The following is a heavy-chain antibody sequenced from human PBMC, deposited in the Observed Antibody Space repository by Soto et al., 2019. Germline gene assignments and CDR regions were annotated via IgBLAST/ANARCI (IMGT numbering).Heavy chain of an antibody. Sequence: ASVKVSCKASGYTFTGYYMHWVRQAPGQGLERMGWINPNSGGTNYAQKFQGRVTMTRNTSISTAYKELSSLRSEDTAVYYCARDQGNYYGSGSADYYYGMDVWGQGTTVTVSS. CDR1: GYTFTGYY. J-gene: IGHJ6*02. CDR2: INPNSGGT. D-gene: IGHD3-10*01. V-gene: IGHV1-2*02. CDR3: ARDQGNYYGSGSADYYYGMDV.